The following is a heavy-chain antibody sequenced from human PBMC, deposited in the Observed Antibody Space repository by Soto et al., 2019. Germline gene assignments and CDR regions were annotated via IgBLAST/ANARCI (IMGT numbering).Heavy chain of an antibody. D-gene: IGHD4-17*01. CDR1: GFTFSSYS. CDR3: ARVRGLRSPRAQYYFDY. CDR2: ISSSSSYI. Sequence: PGGSLRLSCAASGFTFSSYSMNWVRQAPGKGLEWVSSISSSSSYIYYADSVKGRFTISRDNAKNSLYLQMNSLRAEDTAVYYCARVRGLRSPRAQYYFDYWGQGTLVTVSS. V-gene: IGHV3-21*01. J-gene: IGHJ4*02.